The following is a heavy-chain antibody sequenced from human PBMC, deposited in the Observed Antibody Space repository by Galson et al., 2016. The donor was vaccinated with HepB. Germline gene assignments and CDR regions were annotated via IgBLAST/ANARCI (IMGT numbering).Heavy chain of an antibody. CDR2: ISYDGSEE. D-gene: IGHD3-10*01. V-gene: IGHV3-30*07. CDR1: GFIFSDYA. J-gene: IGHJ4*02. CDR3: TKDPQLYVTRGVWDN. Sequence: SLRLSCAVSGFIFSDYAMHWVRQAPGKGLEWVAVISYDGSEEFYAGSLKGRFTISRDNSRDTLYLQMNSLRPEDTAVYYCTKDPQLYVTRGVWDNWGQGALVTVSS.